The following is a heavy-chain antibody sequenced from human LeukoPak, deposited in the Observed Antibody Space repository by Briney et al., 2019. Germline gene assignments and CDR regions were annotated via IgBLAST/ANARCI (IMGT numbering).Heavy chain of an antibody. Sequence: ASVKVSCKAPGYTFTGHHVHWVRQAPGQGLEWMGWINPNSGGTNYAQKFQGRVTMTRDTSISTAYMELSRLTSDDTAVYYCATITAAGGWGQGTLVTVSS. CDR1: GYTFTGHH. CDR2: INPNSGGT. D-gene: IGHD6-13*01. J-gene: IGHJ4*02. V-gene: IGHV1-2*02. CDR3: ATITAAGG.